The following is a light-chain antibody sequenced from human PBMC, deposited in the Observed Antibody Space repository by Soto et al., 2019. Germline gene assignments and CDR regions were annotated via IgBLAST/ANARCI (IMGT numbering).Light chain of an antibody. CDR2: NNG. V-gene: IGLV1-47*01. J-gene: IGLJ3*02. CDR1: SSNVGSHY. CDR3: AAWDDSLGGRL. Sequence: QSVLTQPPSVSATPGQRLTISCSGTSSNVGSHYVYWYQQLSGTAPTLLIYNNGQRPSGVPDRFSDSKSGTSASLAISGLRSEDEADYYCAAWDDSLGGRLFGGGTQLTVL.